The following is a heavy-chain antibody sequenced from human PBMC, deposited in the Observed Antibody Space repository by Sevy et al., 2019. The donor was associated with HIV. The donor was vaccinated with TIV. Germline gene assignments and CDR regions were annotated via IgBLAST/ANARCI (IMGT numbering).Heavy chain of an antibody. D-gene: IGHD4-17*01. V-gene: IGHV1-58*01. CDR3: AADPPSTVTTDDAFDI. J-gene: IGHJ3*02. CDR2: IVVGSGYT. CDR1: GFTFSSSS. Sequence: ASVKVSCKASGFTFSSSSVQWVRQARGQRLEWIGWIVVGSGYTNYAQKFQERVTFTRDMSTTTAYMELSSLRSEDTAMYYCAADPPSTVTTDDAFDIWGQRSMVTVSS.